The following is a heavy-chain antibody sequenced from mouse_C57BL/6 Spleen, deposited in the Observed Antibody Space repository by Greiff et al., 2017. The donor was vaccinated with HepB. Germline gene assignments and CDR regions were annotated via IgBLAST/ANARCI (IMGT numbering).Heavy chain of an antibody. V-gene: IGHV1-64*01. Sequence: VQLQQPGAELVKPGASVKLSCKASGYTFTSYWMHWVKQRPGQGLEWIGMIHPNSGSTNYNEKFKSKATLTVDKSYSTAYMQLSSLTYEDSAVYYCARGPRCYYAIDYWGQGTSLTVSS. J-gene: IGHJ4*01. CDR2: IHPNSGST. CDR3: ARGPRCYYAIDY. CDR1: GYTFTSYW.